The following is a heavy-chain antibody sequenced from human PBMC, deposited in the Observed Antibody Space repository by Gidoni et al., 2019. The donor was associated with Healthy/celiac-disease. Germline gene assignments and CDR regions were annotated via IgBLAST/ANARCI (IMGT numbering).Heavy chain of an antibody. J-gene: IGHJ6*02. CDR3: ARDRGTAQWYFYGMDV. CDR2: IYGGGTT. Sequence: EVQLVETGGALLQPVGSLRLSCAASRFTVTSYYMRWGRQAPGKGLEWVSVIYGGGTTYYADSVKGRFTISRDNSKNTLYLQMNSLRAEDTAVYYCARDRGTAQWYFYGMDVWGQGTTVTVSS. CDR1: RFTVTSYY. V-gene: IGHV3-53*02. D-gene: IGHD3-10*01.